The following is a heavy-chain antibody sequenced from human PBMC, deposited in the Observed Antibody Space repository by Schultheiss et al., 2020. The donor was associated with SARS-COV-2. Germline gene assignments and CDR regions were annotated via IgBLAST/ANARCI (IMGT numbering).Heavy chain of an antibody. J-gene: IGHJ4*02. CDR2: INHSGST. CDR1: GGSISSSNW. V-gene: IGHV4-4*02. Sequence: SETLSLTCTVPGGSISSSNWWSWVRQPPGKGLEWIGEINHSGSTNYNPSLKSRVTISVDTSKNQFSLKLSSVTAADTAVYYCARRDYALDYWGQGTLVTVSS. CDR3: ARRDYALDY. D-gene: IGHD4/OR15-4a*01.